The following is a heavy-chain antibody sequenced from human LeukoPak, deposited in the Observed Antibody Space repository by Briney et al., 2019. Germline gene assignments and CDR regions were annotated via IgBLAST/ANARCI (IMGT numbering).Heavy chain of an antibody. CDR2: ISGSGGST. V-gene: IGHV3-23*01. Sequence: QPGGSLRLSCAASGFTFSSYAMSWVRQAPGKGLEWVSVISGSGGSTYYADSVKGRFSISRDNAKNSVFLQMNSLRAEDTAVYYCARFLASWDRYYMDVWGKGTTVSVSS. CDR1: GFTFSSYA. J-gene: IGHJ6*03. D-gene: IGHD2-2*01. CDR3: ARFLASWDRYYMDV.